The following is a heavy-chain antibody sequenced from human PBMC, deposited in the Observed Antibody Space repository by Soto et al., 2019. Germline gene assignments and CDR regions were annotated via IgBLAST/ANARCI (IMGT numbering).Heavy chain of an antibody. D-gene: IGHD3-9*01. CDR1: GFTFSSYA. CDR3: AQDDDILTGPFDY. Sequence: PGGSLRLSCAASGFTFSSYAMSWVRQAPGKGLEWVSAISGSGGSTYYADSVKGRFTISRDNSKNTLYLQMNSLRAEDTAVYYCAQDDDILTGPFDYWGQGTLVTVSS. J-gene: IGHJ4*02. CDR2: ISGSGGST. V-gene: IGHV3-23*01.